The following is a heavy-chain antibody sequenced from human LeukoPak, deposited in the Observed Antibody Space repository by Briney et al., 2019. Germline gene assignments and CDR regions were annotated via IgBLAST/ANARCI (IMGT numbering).Heavy chain of an antibody. V-gene: IGHV1-58*02. CDR3: AAESIIVGALPHAFDI. Sequence: EASVKVSCKASGFTFTSSAMQWVRQARGQRLEWIGWIVVGSGNTNYAQKFQERVTITRDMSTSTAYMELSSLRSEDTAVYYCAAESIIVGALPHAFDIWGQGTMVTVSS. J-gene: IGHJ3*02. D-gene: IGHD1-26*01. CDR1: GFTFTSSA. CDR2: IVVGSGNT.